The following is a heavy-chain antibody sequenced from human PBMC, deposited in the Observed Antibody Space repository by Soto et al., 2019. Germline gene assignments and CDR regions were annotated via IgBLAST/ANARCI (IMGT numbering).Heavy chain of an antibody. V-gene: IGHV5-51*01. CDR3: ARSGYSSRWYGDY. D-gene: IGHD6-13*01. CDR2: IYPGDSDT. CDR1: GYSFTSYW. J-gene: IGHJ4*02. Sequence: GESLKISCKVSGYSFTSYWIACVRQMPGKGLEWMGIIYPGDSDTRYSPSFQGQVTISVDKSISTAYLQWSSLKASDTAMYYCARSGYSSRWYGDYWGQGTPVTVSS.